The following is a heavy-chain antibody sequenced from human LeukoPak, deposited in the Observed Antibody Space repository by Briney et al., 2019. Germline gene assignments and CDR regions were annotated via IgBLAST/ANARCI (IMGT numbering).Heavy chain of an antibody. D-gene: IGHD1-26*01. CDR2: ISGSGGST. J-gene: IGHJ4*02. Sequence: GGSLRLSCAASGFTFTSYAMNWVRQAPGKGLEWVSGISGSGGSTYYADSVKGRFSISRDNFKNTLYLQLNSLRVEDTAEYYCAKAHGGSYHSGIDWGQGTLVIVSS. CDR1: GFTFTSYA. CDR3: AKAHGGSYHSGID. V-gene: IGHV3-23*01.